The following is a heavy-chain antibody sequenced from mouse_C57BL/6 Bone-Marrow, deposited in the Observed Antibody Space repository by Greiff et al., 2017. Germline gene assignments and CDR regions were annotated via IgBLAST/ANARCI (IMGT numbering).Heavy chain of an antibody. Sequence: EVKLMESGEGLVKPGGSLKLSCAASGFTFSSYAMSWVRQTPEKRLEWVAYISSGGDYIYYADTVKGRFTISRDNARNTLYLQMSSLKSEDTAMYYCTRVLGPLYAMDYWGQGTSVTVSS. CDR3: TRVLGPLYAMDY. CDR1: GFTFSSYA. V-gene: IGHV5-9-1*02. J-gene: IGHJ4*01. CDR2: ISSGGDYI. D-gene: IGHD4-1*01.